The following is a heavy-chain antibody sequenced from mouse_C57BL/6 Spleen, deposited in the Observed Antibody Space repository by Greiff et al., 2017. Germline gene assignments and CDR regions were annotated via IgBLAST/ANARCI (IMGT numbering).Heavy chain of an antibody. J-gene: IGHJ3*01. CDR2: IDPSDSYT. V-gene: IGHV1-50*01. CDR3: ARGGHYYGSSYVAY. Sequence: QVQLQQPGAELVKPGASVKLSCKASGYTFTSYWMQWVKQRPGQGLEWIGEIDPSDSYTYYNQKFKGKATLTVDTSSSTAYMQLSSLTSEDSAVYYCARGGHYYGSSYVAYWGQGTLVTVSA. D-gene: IGHD1-1*01. CDR1: GYTFTSYW.